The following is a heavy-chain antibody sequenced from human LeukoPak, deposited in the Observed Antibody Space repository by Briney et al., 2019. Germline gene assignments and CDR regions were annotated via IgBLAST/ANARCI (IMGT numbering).Heavy chain of an antibody. Sequence: GGSLRLSCEASGFTFGSYAMSWVRQAPGKGLEWVSAISGSGGSTYYADSVKGRFTISRDNSKNTLYLQMNSLRAEDTAVYYCAKRKRYGGYSYGSFDYWGQGTLVTVSS. CDR1: GFTFGSYA. D-gene: IGHD5-18*01. J-gene: IGHJ4*02. CDR2: ISGSGGST. V-gene: IGHV3-23*01. CDR3: AKRKRYGGYSYGSFDY.